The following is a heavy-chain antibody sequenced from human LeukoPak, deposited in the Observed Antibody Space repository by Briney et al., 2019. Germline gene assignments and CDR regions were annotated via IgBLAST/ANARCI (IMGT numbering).Heavy chain of an antibody. D-gene: IGHD2-2*01. CDR2: IYYIGST. CDR3: ASVRCSATSCYEFYFDY. V-gene: IGHV4-39*07. J-gene: IGHJ4*02. CDR1: GGSISSSSYY. Sequence: SETLSLTCTVSGGSISSSSYYWGWIRQPPGKGLGWIGSIYYIGSTYYNPSLKSRVTISVDTSKNQFSLKLSSVTAAETAVYYCASVRCSATSCYEFYFDYWGQGTLVTVSS.